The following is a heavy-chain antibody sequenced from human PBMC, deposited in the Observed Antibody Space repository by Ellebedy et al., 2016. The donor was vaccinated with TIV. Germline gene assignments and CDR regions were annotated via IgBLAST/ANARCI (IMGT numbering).Heavy chain of an antibody. CDR2: IYYSGST. Sequence: MPSETLSLTCTVSGGSISSGGYYWSWIRQHPGKGLEWIGYIYYSGSTYYNPSLKSRVTISVDTSKNQFSLKLSSVTAADTAVYYCASKDHGYWYFDLWGQGTLVTVSS. V-gene: IGHV4-31*03. CDR1: GGSISSGGYY. J-gene: IGHJ2*01. D-gene: IGHD1-14*01. CDR3: ASKDHGYWYFDL.